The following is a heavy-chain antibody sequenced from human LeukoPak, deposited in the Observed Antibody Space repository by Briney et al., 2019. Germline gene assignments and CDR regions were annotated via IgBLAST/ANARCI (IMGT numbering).Heavy chain of an antibody. J-gene: IGHJ4*02. D-gene: IGHD3-10*01. V-gene: IGHV3-33*01. Sequence: GGSLRLSCAASGFTFSSYGMHWVRQAPGKGLEWVAVIWYDGSNKYYADSVKGRFTISRDNSKNTLYLQMNSLRAEDTAVYYCARTDYGSGSTDLFDYWGQGTLVTVSS. CDR2: IWYDGSNK. CDR1: GFTFSSYG. CDR3: ARTDYGSGSTDLFDY.